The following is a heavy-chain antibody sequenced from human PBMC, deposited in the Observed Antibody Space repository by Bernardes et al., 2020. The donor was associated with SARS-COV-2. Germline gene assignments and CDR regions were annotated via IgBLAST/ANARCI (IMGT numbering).Heavy chain of an antibody. J-gene: IGHJ3*02. D-gene: IGHD3-22*01. Sequence: ASVKVSCKVSGYTLSDLSMHLVRQAPGKGLEWMGSFDPEDGEAIYAQKFLGRVTMTADTSTYTSYMELSSLRSEDTAVYYCTTSVSLIVVVYAFDIWGQGTTVIVSS. CDR1: GYTLSDLS. CDR3: TTSVSLIVVVYAFDI. V-gene: IGHV1-24*01. CDR2: FDPEDGEA.